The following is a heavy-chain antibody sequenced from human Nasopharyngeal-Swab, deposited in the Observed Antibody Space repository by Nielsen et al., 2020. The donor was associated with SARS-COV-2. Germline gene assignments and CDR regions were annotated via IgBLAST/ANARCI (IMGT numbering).Heavy chain of an antibody. Sequence: ASVKVSCKTSGYSFVTHGISWVRQAPGQGLEWVGWINTYNGNTNYAQKVQGRVTMTADTSTNTAYMELRSLRSDDTAVYYCARDQVVITGSNNWFDPWGQGTLVTVSS. CDR3: ARDQVVITGSNNWFDP. CDR2: INTYNGNT. V-gene: IGHV1-18*01. D-gene: IGHD3-22*01. CDR1: GYSFVTHG. J-gene: IGHJ5*02.